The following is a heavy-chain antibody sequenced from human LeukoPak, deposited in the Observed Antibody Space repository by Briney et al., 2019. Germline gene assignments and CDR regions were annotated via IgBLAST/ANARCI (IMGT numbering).Heavy chain of an antibody. CDR1: GFIFSTYG. J-gene: IGHJ4*02. CDR3: ARASGPFDF. Sequence: PGGSLRLSCAASGFIFSTYGLHWVRQAPGKGLEWVAVIFSDGYTKYYAASVKGRFTISRDNSKNTLYLHMNSLIPGDTGVYYCARASGPFDFWGQGTLLTVSS. V-gene: IGHV3-33*01. CDR2: IFSDGYTK. D-gene: IGHD3-10*01.